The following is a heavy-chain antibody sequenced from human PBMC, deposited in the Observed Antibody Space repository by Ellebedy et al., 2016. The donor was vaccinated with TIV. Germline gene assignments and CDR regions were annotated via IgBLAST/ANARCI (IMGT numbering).Heavy chain of an antibody. J-gene: IGHJ4*02. V-gene: IGHV1-46*01. Sequence: ASVKVSCRASGYTFTSYFLYWVRQVPGQGLEWMGIINPTSGSSNYAQKFQGRVTMTRDTSTSTVYMDLSSLRSEDTAVYYCARGDNYYYDSSGYYYSYWGQGTLVTVSS. CDR3: ARGDNYYYDSSGYYYSY. D-gene: IGHD3-22*01. CDR1: GYTFTSYF. CDR2: INPTSGSS.